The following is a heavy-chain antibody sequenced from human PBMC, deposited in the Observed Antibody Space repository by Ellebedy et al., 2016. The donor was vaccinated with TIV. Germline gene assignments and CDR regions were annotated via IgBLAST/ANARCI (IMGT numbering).Heavy chain of an antibody. V-gene: IGHV3-23*01. CDR1: GFTFNNYD. CDR2: ITGSGGST. D-gene: IGHD5-24*01. CDR3: AKGRSRWLQYLDFDY. J-gene: IGHJ4*02. Sequence: GGSLRLXXAASGFTFNNYDMIWVRQAPGKGLEWVSGITGSGGSTYYANSVKGRFTISRDNSKNTLYLQMNSLRAEDTAVYYCAKGRSRWLQYLDFDYWGQGTLVTVSS.